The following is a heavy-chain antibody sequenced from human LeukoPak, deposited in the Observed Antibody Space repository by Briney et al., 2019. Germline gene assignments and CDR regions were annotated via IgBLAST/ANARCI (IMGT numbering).Heavy chain of an antibody. Sequence: PGGSLRLSCAASGFTFSDYWMSWVRRAPGKGLEWVSSISSSSSYIYYADSVKGRFTISRDNAKNSLYLQMNSLRAEDTAVYYCATQQHSVVGEVFWGQGTLVTVSS. CDR2: ISSSSSYI. J-gene: IGHJ4*02. CDR3: ATQQHSVVGEVF. V-gene: IGHV3-21*01. D-gene: IGHD2-21*01. CDR1: GFTFSDYW.